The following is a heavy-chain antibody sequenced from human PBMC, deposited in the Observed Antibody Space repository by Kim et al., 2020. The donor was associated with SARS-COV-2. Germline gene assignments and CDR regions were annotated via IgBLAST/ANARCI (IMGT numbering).Heavy chain of an antibody. V-gene: IGHV4-30-2*04. CDR3: ARVRGHFDAFDI. Sequence: YCNPALNSRVTISIDTSKTHFSLKVNSVTAADTAVFYCARVRGHFDAFDIWGQGTMVSVSS. J-gene: IGHJ3*02. D-gene: IGHD3-10*01.